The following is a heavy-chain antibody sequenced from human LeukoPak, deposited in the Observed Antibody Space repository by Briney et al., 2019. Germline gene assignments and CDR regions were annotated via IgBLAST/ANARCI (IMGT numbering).Heavy chain of an antibody. D-gene: IGHD3-22*01. J-gene: IGHJ3*02. CDR2: FDPEDGET. Sequence: ASVKVSCKASGYSFTSYFMHWVRQAPGKGLEWMGGFDPEDGETIYAQKFQGRVTMTEDTSTDTAYMELSSLRSEDTAVYYCAVWGYYDSSGYLVNAFDIWGQGTMVTVSS. CDR3: AVWGYYDSSGYLVNAFDI. V-gene: IGHV1-24*01. CDR1: GYSFTSYF.